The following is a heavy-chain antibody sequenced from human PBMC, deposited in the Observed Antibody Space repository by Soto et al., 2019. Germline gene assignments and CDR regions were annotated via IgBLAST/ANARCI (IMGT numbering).Heavy chain of an antibody. CDR1: GFTVGRNF. CDR3: ARSRVVHGHPDYYYGMDV. J-gene: IGHJ6*02. Sequence: EVQLVESGGGLIEPGGSLRLSCAASGFTVGRNFMSWIRQAPGKGLEWISVIYWSDSTYYADSVKGRFTISRDNSKNTLYLQMNSLRAEDTAVYYCARSRVVHGHPDYYYGMDVWGQGTTVTVSS. D-gene: IGHD2-21*01. V-gene: IGHV3-53*01. CDR2: IYWSDST.